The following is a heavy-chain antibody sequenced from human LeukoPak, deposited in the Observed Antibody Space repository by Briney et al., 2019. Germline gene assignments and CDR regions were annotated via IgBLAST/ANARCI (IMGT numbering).Heavy chain of an antibody. CDR2: INPSGGST. CDR1: GYTFTSYY. D-gene: IGHD3-22*01. V-gene: IGHV1-46*01. Sequence: GASVKVSCKASGYTFTSYYTHWVRQAPGQGLEWMGIINPSGGSTSYAQKFQGRVTMTRDTSTSTVYMELSSLRSEDTAVYYCAREATQNYYDSSGDGGYFDYWGQGTLVTVSS. CDR3: AREATQNYYDSSGDGGYFDY. J-gene: IGHJ4*02.